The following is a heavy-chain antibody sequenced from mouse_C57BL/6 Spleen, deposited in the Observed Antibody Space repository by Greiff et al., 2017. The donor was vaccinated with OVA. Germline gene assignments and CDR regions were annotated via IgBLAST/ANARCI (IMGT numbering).Heavy chain of an antibody. CDR1: GYSITSGYD. CDR2: ISYSGRP. Sequence: EVKLQESGPGMVKPSQSLSLTCTVTGYSITSGYDWHWIRHFPGNKLEWMGYISYSGRPNYNPSLKSRISITHDTSKNHFFLKLNSVTTEDTATYYCARGGLRFAWFAYWGQGTLVTVSA. D-gene: IGHD2-4*01. J-gene: IGHJ3*01. V-gene: IGHV3-1*01. CDR3: ARGGLRFAWFAY.